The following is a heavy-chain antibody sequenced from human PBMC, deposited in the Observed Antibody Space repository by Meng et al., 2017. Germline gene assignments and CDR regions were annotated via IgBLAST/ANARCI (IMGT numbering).Heavy chain of an antibody. CDR2: INWNGGST. CDR3: ARNSGSYPYWYFDL. Sequence: EVQLGEFGGGVVRPGGSLRLSCAASGFTFDDYGMSWVRQAPGKGLEWVSGINWNGGSTGYADSVKGRFTISRDNAKNSLYLQMNSLRAEDTALYYCARNSGSYPYWYFDLWGRGTLVTVSS. CDR1: GFTFDDYG. D-gene: IGHD1-26*01. J-gene: IGHJ2*01. V-gene: IGHV3-20*04.